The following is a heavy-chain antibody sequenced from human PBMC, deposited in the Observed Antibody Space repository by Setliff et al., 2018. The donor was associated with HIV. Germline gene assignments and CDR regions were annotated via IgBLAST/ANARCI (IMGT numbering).Heavy chain of an antibody. Sequence: PGGSLRLSCAASGLTFSNYWMTWVRQTPVKGLEWISYISNSSGHTVYADSVKGRFTISRDNAKKSLYLEMNSLRAEDTAVYYCARDRGGNSGGFYDPPLDVWGLGTLVTVSS. D-gene: IGHD1-26*01. J-gene: IGHJ4*02. CDR3: ARDRGGNSGGFYDPPLDV. V-gene: IGHV3-11*05. CDR1: GLTFSNYW. CDR2: ISNSSGHT.